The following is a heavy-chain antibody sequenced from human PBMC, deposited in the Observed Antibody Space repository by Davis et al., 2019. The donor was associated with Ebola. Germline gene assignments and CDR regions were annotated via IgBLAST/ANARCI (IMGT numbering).Heavy chain of an antibody. CDR2: ISAYNGNT. D-gene: IGHD4-17*01. J-gene: IGHJ5*02. Sequence: ASVKVSCKASGYTFTGYYMHWVRQAPGQGLEWMGWISAYNGNTNYAQKLQGRVTMTTDTSTSTAYMELRSLRSDDTAVYYCARVCRTENWFDPWGQGTLVTVSS. CDR3: ARVCRTENWFDP. V-gene: IGHV1-18*04. CDR1: GYTFTGYY.